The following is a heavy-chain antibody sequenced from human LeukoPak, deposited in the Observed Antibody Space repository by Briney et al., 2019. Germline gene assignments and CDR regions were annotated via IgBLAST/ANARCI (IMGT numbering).Heavy chain of an antibody. CDR1: GFTFSSYG. J-gene: IGHJ6*02. V-gene: IGHV3-30*18. CDR3: AKEGYYDILTGYYLYGSSTYYYGMDV. Sequence: TGGSLRLSCAASGFTFSSYGMHWVRQAPGKGLELVAVISYDGSNKYYADSVKGRFTISRDNTKNTLYLQMNSLRAEDTAVYYCAKEGYYDILTGYYLYGSSTYYYGMDVWGQGTTVTVSS. D-gene: IGHD3-9*01. CDR2: ISYDGSNK.